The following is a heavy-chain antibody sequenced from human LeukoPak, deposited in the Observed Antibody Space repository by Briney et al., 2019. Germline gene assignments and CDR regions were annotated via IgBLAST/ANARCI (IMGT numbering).Heavy chain of an antibody. V-gene: IGHV1-2*06. CDR2: INCKDGGT. CDR1: GYTFTGYY. J-gene: IGHJ4*02. Sequence: ASVKVSCKASGYTFTGYYIHWIRQAPGQGLEWMGRINCKDGGTNYTQKFQGRVAMTRDTSINTAYLEPSSLISDDTAVYYCARGAVRDSWGQGTLIVVSS. CDR3: ARGAVRDS. D-gene: IGHD6-6*01.